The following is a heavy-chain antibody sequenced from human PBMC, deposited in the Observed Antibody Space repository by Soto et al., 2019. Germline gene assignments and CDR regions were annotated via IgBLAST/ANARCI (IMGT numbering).Heavy chain of an antibody. J-gene: IGHJ3*02. CDR1: GFTVSSNY. V-gene: IGHV3-66*01. D-gene: IGHD6-19*01. CDR2: IYSGGST. Sequence: GGSLRLSCAASGFTVSSNYMSWVRQAPGKGLEWVSVIYSGGSTYYADSVKGRFTISRDNSKNTLYLQMNSLRAEDTAVYYCASLIGGQWPDAFDIWGQGTMVTVS. CDR3: ASLIGGQWPDAFDI.